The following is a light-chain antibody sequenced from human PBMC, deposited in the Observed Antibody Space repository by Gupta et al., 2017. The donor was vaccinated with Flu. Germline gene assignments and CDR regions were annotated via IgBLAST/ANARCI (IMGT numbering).Light chain of an antibody. V-gene: IGKV1-5*03. CDR2: KAS. Sequence: DIQMTQSPSTLSASVGDRVTITCRASQSISSWLAWYQQKRGEAPKLLIYKASRLQSGVPSRFSDSGSGTEFTLTISSLQPDDFATYYCQHYNTSPWTFGQGTKVEVK. CDR3: QHYNTSPWT. J-gene: IGKJ1*01. CDR1: QSISSW.